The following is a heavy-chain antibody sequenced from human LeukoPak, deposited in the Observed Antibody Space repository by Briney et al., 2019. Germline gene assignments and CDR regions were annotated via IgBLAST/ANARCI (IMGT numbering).Heavy chain of an antibody. V-gene: IGHV4-34*01. CDR2: INHSEST. CDR3: ARGYSSGWRFDY. Sequence: PSETLSLTCAVYGGSFSGYYWSWIRQPPGKGLEWIGEINHSESTNYNPSLKSRVTISVDTSKNQFSLKLSSVTAADTAVYYCARGYSSGWRFDYWGQGTLVTVSS. J-gene: IGHJ4*02. D-gene: IGHD6-19*01. CDR1: GGSFSGYY.